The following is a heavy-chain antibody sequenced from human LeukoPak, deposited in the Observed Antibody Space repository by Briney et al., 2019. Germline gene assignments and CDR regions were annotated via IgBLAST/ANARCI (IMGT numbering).Heavy chain of an antibody. Sequence: ASVKVSCKASGYTFTGYYMHWVRQAPGQGLEWMGWINPNSGGTNYAQKFQGRVTMTRDTSISTAYMDLSRLRYDDTAVYYCARGNWNPKDPPDYWGQGTLVTVSS. CDR3: ARGNWNPKDPPDY. CDR2: INPNSGGT. V-gene: IGHV1-2*02. CDR1: GYTFTGYY. J-gene: IGHJ4*02. D-gene: IGHD1-1*01.